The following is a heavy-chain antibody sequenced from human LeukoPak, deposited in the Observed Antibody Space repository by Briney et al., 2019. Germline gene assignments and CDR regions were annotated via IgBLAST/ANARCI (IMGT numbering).Heavy chain of an antibody. V-gene: IGHV4-59*08. J-gene: IGHJ4*02. CDR3: ARHVYTWNFHY. Sequence: SETLSLTRSGFGGSIRHYYGRWIRQPPRKGPEWIGYIYYSGSTNYNPSLKSRVTISVDTSKNDFSLKLSSVTAADTAVYDCARHVYTWNFHYWGQGTLVSVSS. CDR2: IYYSGST. D-gene: IGHD1-20*01. CDR1: GGSIRHYY.